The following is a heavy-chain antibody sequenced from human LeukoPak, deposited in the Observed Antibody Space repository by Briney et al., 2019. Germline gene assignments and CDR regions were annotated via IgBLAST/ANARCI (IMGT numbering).Heavy chain of an antibody. D-gene: IGHD2-8*01. CDR2: IYYSGST. J-gene: IGHJ6*02. CDR3: AREMDGYYDYGMDV. CDR1: GGSISSYY. V-gene: IGHV4-59*01. Sequence: SETLSLTCTVSGGSISSYYWSWIRQPPGKGLEWIGYIYYSGSTNYNPSLKSRVTISVDTSKNQFSLKLSSVTAADTAVYYCAREMDGYYDYGMDVWGQGTTVTVSS.